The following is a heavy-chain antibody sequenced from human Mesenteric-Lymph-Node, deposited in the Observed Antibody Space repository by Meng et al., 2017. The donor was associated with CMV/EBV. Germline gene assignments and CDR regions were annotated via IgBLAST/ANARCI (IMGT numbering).Heavy chain of an antibody. Sequence: GYTFTTYYRARVRPAPGHGLKWMGQINTGSRGTVYAQTFRGRVTVTRDTTTRTAYMERSGPKYAATDMYSCARGNARRGDNWGQGTLVTVSS. CDR1: GYTFTTYY. CDR2: INTGSRGT. CDR3: ARGNARRGDN. V-gene: IGHV1-2*05. J-gene: IGHJ4*02. D-gene: IGHD2-2*01.